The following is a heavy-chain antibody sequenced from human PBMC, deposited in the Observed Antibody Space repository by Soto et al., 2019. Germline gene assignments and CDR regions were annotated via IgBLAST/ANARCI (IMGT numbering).Heavy chain of an antibody. CDR3: ARDKREPWQYYDFWSGYYDRFLSVYYHYYMDV. Sequence: PGGSLRLSCAASGFTFSSYSMNWVRQAPGKGLEWVSYISSSSSTVYYADSVKGRFTISRDNAKNSLYLQMNSLRDEDMVVYYCARDKREPWQYYDFWSGYYDRFLSVYYHYYMDVWGKGTTVTVS. D-gene: IGHD3-3*01. J-gene: IGHJ6*03. V-gene: IGHV3-48*02. CDR2: ISSSSSTV. CDR1: GFTFSSYS.